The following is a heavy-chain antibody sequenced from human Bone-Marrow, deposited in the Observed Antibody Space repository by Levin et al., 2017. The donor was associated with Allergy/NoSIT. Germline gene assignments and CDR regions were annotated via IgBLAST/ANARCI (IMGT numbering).Heavy chain of an antibody. CDR3: ARRHSSGWSNRNYYFDY. CDR2: IYYSGST. D-gene: IGHD6-19*01. J-gene: IGHJ4*02. V-gene: IGHV4-39*01. CDR1: GGSISSSSYY. Sequence: PSETLSLTCTVSGGSISSSSYYWGWIRQPPGKGLEWIGSIYYSGSTYYNPSLKSRVTISVDTSKNQFSLKLSSVTAADTAVYYCARRHSSGWSNRNYYFDYWGQGTLVTVSS.